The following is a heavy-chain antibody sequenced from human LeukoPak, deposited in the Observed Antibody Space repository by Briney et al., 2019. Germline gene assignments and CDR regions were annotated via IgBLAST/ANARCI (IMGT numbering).Heavy chain of an antibody. D-gene: IGHD6-13*01. CDR1: GYTFTSYD. CDR2: MNPNSGNT. Sequence: ASVKVSCKASGYTFTSYDINWVRQATGQGLEWMGWMNPNSGNTGYAQKFQGRVTMTRNTSISTAYMELSSLRSEDTAVYHCARGAGSSWYYYYGMDVWGQGTTVTVSS. CDR3: ARGAGSSWYYYYGMDV. V-gene: IGHV1-8*01. J-gene: IGHJ6*02.